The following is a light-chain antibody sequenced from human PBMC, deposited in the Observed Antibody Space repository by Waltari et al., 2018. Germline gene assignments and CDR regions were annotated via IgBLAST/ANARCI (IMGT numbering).Light chain of an antibody. J-gene: IGLJ3*02. Sequence: QSALTQPTSVSGSPGQSITIPCPGTSRDVGFSNYVSWYQQYPGKVPQLLIYDVSDRPSGVSSRFSGSKSGNTASLTISGLQADDEADYYCNSYTGSSSWVFGGGTKLTVL. V-gene: IGLV2-14*01. CDR3: NSYTGSSSWV. CDR1: SRDVGFSNY. CDR2: DVS.